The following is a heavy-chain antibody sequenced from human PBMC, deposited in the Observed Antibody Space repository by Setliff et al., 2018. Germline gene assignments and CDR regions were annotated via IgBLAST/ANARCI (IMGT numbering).Heavy chain of an antibody. V-gene: IGHV1-18*01. Sequence: ASVKVSCKASGYTFRNYAFAWVRQAPGQGLEWVGWISVYNGDTNYAQKFQGRVTLTTDTSTSTAYMELRSLTSDDSAVYYCARVVVAGVFDYWGQGTLVTVSS. D-gene: IGHD6-19*01. CDR1: GYTFRNYA. J-gene: IGHJ4*02. CDR3: ARVVVAGVFDY. CDR2: ISVYNGDT.